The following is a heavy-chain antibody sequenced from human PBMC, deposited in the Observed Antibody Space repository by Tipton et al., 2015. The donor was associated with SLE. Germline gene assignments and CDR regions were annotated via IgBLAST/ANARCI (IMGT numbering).Heavy chain of an antibody. D-gene: IGHD5-12*01. CDR3: ARLISAYDCNFDS. J-gene: IGHJ4*02. CDR1: GGSISRSNFY. Sequence: TLSLTCTVSGGSISRSNFYWAWIRQPPGKGLEWIGSFYYGKSTFYNPSLKSRVSISVDTSTNRLFLNLISVTAADTALYYCARLISAYDCNFDSWGQGTLVTVSS. CDR2: FYYGKST. V-gene: IGHV4-39*07.